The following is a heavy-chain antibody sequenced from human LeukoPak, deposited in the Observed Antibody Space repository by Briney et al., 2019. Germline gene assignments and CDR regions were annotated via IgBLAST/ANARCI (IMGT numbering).Heavy chain of an antibody. CDR2: MNPNSGNT. D-gene: IGHD4-17*01. CDR1: GYTFTSYD. J-gene: IGHJ4*02. CDR3: ARIALYGDQPRHDY. V-gene: IGHV1-8*01. Sequence: ASVKVSCKASGYTFTSYDINWVRQATGQGLEWMGWMNPNSGNTGYAQKFQGRVTMTTDTSTSTAYMELRSLRSDDTAVYYCARIALYGDQPRHDYWGQGTLVTVSS.